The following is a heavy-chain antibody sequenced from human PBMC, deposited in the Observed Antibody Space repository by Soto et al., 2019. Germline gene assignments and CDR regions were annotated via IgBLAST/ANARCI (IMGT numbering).Heavy chain of an antibody. Sequence: SETLSLTCAVYGGSSSGYYWSWIRQPPGKGLEWNGEINHSGSTNYNPSLKSRVTISVDTSKNQFSLKLSSVTAADTAVYYCASTFTVITQYYFDYWGQGTLVTVSS. CDR2: INHSGST. J-gene: IGHJ4*02. D-gene: IGHD4-17*01. CDR3: ASTFTVITQYYFDY. V-gene: IGHV4-34*01. CDR1: GGSSSGYY.